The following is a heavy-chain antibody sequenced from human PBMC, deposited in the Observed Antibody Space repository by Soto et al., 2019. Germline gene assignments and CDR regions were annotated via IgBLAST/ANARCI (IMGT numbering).Heavy chain of an antibody. J-gene: IGHJ6*01. CDR1: GGTFGNSA. Sequence: QVQLVQSGAEVKKPGSSVTVSCKASGGTFGNSAISWVRQAPGQGLEWMGGIIPIFPTPDYAEKFQGRITMAAKASRSRALMESTSPRSGHTAVYYCPADKVRLRMSGNFCSGVDV. CDR2: IIPIFPTP. D-gene: IGHD1-26*01. V-gene: IGHV1-69*12. CDR3: PADKVRLRMSGNFCSGVDV.